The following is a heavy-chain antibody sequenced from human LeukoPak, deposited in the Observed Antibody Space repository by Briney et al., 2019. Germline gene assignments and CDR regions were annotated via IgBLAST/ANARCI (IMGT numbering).Heavy chain of an antibody. D-gene: IGHD6-19*01. V-gene: IGHV3-48*03. J-gene: IGHJ4*02. CDR3: ARSRIVVAGIWTYFDY. CDR1: GFTFSSYE. CDR2: ISSSGSTI. Sequence: GGSLRLSCAASGFTFSSYEMNWVRQAPGKGLEWVSYISSSGSTIYYADSVKGRFTISRDNANNSLYLQMNSLRAEDTAVYYCARSRIVVAGIWTYFDYWGQGTPVTVSS.